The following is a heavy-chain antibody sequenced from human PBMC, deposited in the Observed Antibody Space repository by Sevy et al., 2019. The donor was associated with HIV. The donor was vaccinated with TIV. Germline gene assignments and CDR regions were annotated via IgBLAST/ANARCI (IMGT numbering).Heavy chain of an antibody. J-gene: IGHJ4*02. D-gene: IGHD6-19*01. V-gene: IGHV3-30*02. Sequence: GGSLRLSCAASGFTFSSYGMHWVRQAPGQGLEWVAFIRYNGSNKYYADSVKGRFTISRENSKNTLYLQMNSLRAEDTAVYYCAKKWGYSSGWYYFDYWGQGTLVTVSS. CDR1: GFTFSSYG. CDR2: IRYNGSNK. CDR3: AKKWGYSSGWYYFDY.